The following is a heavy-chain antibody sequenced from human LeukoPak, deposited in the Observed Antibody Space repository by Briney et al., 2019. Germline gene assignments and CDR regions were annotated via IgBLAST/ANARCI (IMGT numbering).Heavy chain of an antibody. CDR2: IIPIFGTA. Sequence: SVKVSCKASGGTFSSYAISWVRQAPEQGLEWMGGIIPIFGTANYAQKFQGRVTITADKSTSTAYMELSSLRSEDTAVYYCARVREDNYYYYYMDVWGKGTTVTVSS. CDR3: ARVREDNYYYYYMDV. J-gene: IGHJ6*03. V-gene: IGHV1-69*06. CDR1: GGTFSSYA. D-gene: IGHD5-24*01.